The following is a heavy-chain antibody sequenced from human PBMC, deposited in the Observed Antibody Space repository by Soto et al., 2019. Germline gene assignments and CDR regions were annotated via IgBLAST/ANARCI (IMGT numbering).Heavy chain of an antibody. CDR1: GDSVSNSGYY. Sequence: QVQLQESGPGLVKPSQTLSLTCTVSGDSVSNSGYYWSWISQPPGKALEWTGFIYDSGTTFYNPSLRSRITLSVDKSKNQFSLKLNSVTAADTAIYYCARYSWLPMRRLRDAFDVWGQGTMVTVSS. J-gene: IGHJ3*01. CDR3: ARYSWLPMRRLRDAFDV. V-gene: IGHV4-31*03. D-gene: IGHD3-22*01. CDR2: IYDSGTT.